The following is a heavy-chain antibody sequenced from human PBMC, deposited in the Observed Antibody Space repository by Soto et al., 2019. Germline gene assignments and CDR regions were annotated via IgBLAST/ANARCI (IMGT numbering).Heavy chain of an antibody. J-gene: IGHJ4*02. CDR2: IYHSGST. Sequence: TSETLSLTCAVSGGSISSGGYSWSWIRQPPGKGLEWIGYIYHSGSTYYNPSLKSRVTISVDRSKNQFSLKLSSVTAADTAVYYCAGGQVVAAQHWGQGTLVTVSS. CDR3: AGGQVVAAQH. CDR1: GGSISSGGYS. D-gene: IGHD2-15*01. V-gene: IGHV4-30-2*01.